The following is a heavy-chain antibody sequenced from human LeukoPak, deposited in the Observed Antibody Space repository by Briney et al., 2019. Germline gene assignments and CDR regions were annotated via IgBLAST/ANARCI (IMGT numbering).Heavy chain of an antibody. J-gene: IGHJ6*03. Sequence: ASVKVSCKASGYTFTGYYMHWVRQAPGQGLEWMGWINSNSGGTNYQGRVTMTRDTSISTAYMELSRLGSDDTAVYYCARGGLPIYYYYMDVWGKGTTVTVSS. CDR3: ARGGLPIYYYYMDV. D-gene: IGHD4-11*01. CDR2: INSNSGGT. V-gene: IGHV1-2*02. CDR1: GYTFTGYY.